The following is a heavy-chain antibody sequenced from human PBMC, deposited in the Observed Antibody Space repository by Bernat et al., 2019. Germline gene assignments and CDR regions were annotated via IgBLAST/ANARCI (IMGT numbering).Heavy chain of an antibody. Sequence: QVQLVESGGGVVQPGRSLRLSCAASGFTFSSSAMHWVRQAPGKGLEWVAVISYDGSNKYYADSVKGRFTISRDNSKNTLYLQMNSLRAEDTAVYYCERDPYSSGYFGAIDIWGQGTMVTVSS. CDR1: GFTFSSSA. V-gene: IGHV3-30*01. D-gene: IGHD6-19*01. CDR3: ERDPYSSGYFGAIDI. J-gene: IGHJ3*02. CDR2: ISYDGSNK.